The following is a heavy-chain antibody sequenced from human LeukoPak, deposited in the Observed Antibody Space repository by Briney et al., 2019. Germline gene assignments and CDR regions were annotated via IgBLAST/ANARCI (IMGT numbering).Heavy chain of an antibody. J-gene: IGHJ3*02. D-gene: IGHD6-19*01. CDR2: ISGSGGST. CDR1: GFTFSSYA. Sequence: GGSLRLSCAASGFTFSSYAMSWVRQAPGKGLEWVSAISGSGGSTYYADSVKGRFAISRDNPKNTLYLQMNSLRAEDTAVYYCAKVRVAGHDAFDIWGQGTMVTVSS. V-gene: IGHV3-23*01. CDR3: AKVRVAGHDAFDI.